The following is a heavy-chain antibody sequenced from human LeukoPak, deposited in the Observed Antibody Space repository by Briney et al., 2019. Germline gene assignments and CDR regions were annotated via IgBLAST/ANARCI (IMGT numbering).Heavy chain of an antibody. CDR1: GGSISSSDYY. V-gene: IGHV4-39*07. CDR2: ISYSGST. CDR3: ARALFGAAANNWFDP. Sequence: SETLSLTCTVSGGSISSSDYYWGWIRQPPGKGLEWIGSISYSGSTYCHPSLKSRVTISVDTSKNQFSLKLSSVTAADTAVYYCARALFGAAANNWFDPWGQGTLVTVSS. J-gene: IGHJ5*02. D-gene: IGHD6-13*01.